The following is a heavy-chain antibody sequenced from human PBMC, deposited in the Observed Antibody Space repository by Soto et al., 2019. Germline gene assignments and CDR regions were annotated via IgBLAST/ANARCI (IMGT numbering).Heavy chain of an antibody. J-gene: IGHJ5*02. V-gene: IGHV1-69*01. Sequence: QVQLVQSGAEVKKPGSSVNVSCKASGGTFSNYAITWVRQAPGQGLEWMGGIVPMFGATDYAQKFQGRVTITADESTSTAYMELSSLSFEDTAVYFCAPLGHMSWFDTWGQGTLVTVSS. CDR3: APLGHMSWFDT. D-gene: IGHD2-21*01. CDR2: IVPMFGAT. CDR1: GGTFSNYA.